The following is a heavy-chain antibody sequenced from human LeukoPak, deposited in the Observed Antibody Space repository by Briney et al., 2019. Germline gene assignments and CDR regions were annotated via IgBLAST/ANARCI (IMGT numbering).Heavy chain of an antibody. Sequence: ASVKVSCKASGYTFTSYGISWVRQAPGQGLEWMGWISGYNGNTNYAQKLQGRVTMTRDTSISTAYMELSRLRSDDTAVYYCARGLNRWRSGTDFDYWGQGTLVTVSS. CDR1: GYTFTSYG. V-gene: IGHV1-18*01. CDR2: ISGYNGNT. D-gene: IGHD3-10*01. J-gene: IGHJ4*02. CDR3: ARGLNRWRSGTDFDY.